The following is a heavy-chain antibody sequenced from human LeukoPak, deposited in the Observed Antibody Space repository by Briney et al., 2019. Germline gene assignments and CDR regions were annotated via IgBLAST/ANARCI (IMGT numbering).Heavy chain of an antibody. CDR2: IKQDGSEK. J-gene: IGHJ5*01. D-gene: IGHD3-3*01. CDR3: AREIIAYYDFWSGYYTLDNWFDS. CDR1: GFTFSSYW. V-gene: IGHV3-7*01. Sequence: PGGSLRLSCAASGFTFSSYWMSWVRQAPGKGLEWVANIKQDGSEKYYVDSVKGRFTISRDNAKNSLYLQMNSLRAEDTAVYYCAREIIAYYDFWSGYYTLDNWFDSWGQGTLVTVSS.